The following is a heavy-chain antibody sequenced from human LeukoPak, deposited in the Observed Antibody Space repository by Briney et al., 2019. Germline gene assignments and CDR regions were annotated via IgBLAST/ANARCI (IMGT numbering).Heavy chain of an antibody. CDR1: GFSFSSYI. J-gene: IGHJ6*02. CDR3: ARRSYDSYYGLDV. CDR2: ISSSSSTI. Sequence: GRSLRLSCEVSGFSFSSYIMNWVSQAPGKGLEWASYISSSSSTIYYADSVKGRFTISRDNSKDSLYLQINSLRTEDTASYYCARRSYDSYYGLDVWGQGTTVTVS. D-gene: IGHD1-1*01. V-gene: IGHV3-48*04.